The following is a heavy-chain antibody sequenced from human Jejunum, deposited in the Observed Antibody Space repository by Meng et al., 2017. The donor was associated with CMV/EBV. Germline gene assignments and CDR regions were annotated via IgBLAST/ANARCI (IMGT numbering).Heavy chain of an antibody. CDR1: VYTFTSYY. J-gene: IGHJ4*02. D-gene: IGHD6-19*01. CDR3: ARFSSAWYADY. V-gene: IGHV1-46*01. CDR2: ISPSGGSK. Sequence: QVALVQFGAGVKKPGASVKVSCKASVYTFTSYYMHWVRQAPGQGLEWMGIISPSGGSKSYAQKFQGRVTMTRDTSTSTVYMELSSLRSEDTAVYYCARFSSAWYADYWGQGTLVTVSS.